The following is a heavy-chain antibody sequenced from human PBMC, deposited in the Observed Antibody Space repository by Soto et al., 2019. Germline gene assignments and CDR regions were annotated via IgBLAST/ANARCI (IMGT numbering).Heavy chain of an antibody. CDR3: ASYQACITATGCGRIDH. Sequence: QVQLVESGGGLVQPGRSLRLSCAASGFTFSTHAMHWVRQAPGKGLECVAIVSFDGSNKYSADSVKGRFTISRDNSKNTLYLQMSGLTPEDTAVYYCASYQACITATGCGRIDHWGQGTRVTFSS. CDR2: VSFDGSNK. J-gene: IGHJ4*02. D-gene: IGHD1-26*01. V-gene: IGHV3-30-3*01. CDR1: GFTFSTHA.